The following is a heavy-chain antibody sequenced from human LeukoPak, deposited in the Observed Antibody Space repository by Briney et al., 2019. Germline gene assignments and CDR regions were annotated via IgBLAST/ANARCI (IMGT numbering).Heavy chain of an antibody. CDR2: INPNSGET. J-gene: IGHJ4*02. CDR3: ARYNWNDVVSALDY. D-gene: IGHD1-1*01. V-gene: IGHV1-2*02. CDR1: GYTLSGYY. Sequence: GASVKVPCKASGYTLSGYYIHWVRQAPGQGLEWMGWINPNSGETKYAQNFQGGVTLTRDTSISTFYMEVSRLTSGDTAVYFCARYNWNDVVSALDYWGQGTLVTVSS.